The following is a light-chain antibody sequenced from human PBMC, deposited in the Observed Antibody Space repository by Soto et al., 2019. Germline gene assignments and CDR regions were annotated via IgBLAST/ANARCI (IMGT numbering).Light chain of an antibody. CDR1: QSINSN. Sequence: ETVMTQSPATLSVSPGERVTLSCRASQSINSNLAWYQQRPGQAPRVLIYDASTRATAVPARFSGSGSGTEFTLTISSLQSEDFAVYYCQQYNNWPRTFGQGTKVEIK. CDR2: DAS. CDR3: QQYNNWPRT. J-gene: IGKJ1*01. V-gene: IGKV3-15*01.